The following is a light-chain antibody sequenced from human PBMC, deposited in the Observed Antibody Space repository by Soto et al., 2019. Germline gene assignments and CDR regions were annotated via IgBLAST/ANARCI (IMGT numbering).Light chain of an antibody. J-gene: IGKJ1*01. Sequence: EIVMTQSPATLSVSPGEGATLSCRASQSVSSYLAWYQQKPGQAPRLLIYDASNRATGIPARFSGSGSGTDFTLTISSLQPDDFATYYCQQYNSYSWTFGQGTKVDIK. CDR3: QQYNSYSWT. CDR2: DAS. V-gene: IGKV3D-15*01. CDR1: QSVSSY.